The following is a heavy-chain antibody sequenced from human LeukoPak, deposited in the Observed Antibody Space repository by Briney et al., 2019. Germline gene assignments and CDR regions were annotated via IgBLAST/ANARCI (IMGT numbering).Heavy chain of an antibody. CDR2: IYYSGST. CDR3: ARCALQYYYYYYMDV. CDR1: GGSISTYY. Sequence: SETLSLTCTVSGGSISTYYWSWIRQPPGKGLEWIGYIYYSGSTSYNPSLKSRVTISVDTSKNQFSLKLSSVTAADTAVYYCARCALQYYYYYYMDVWGKGTTVTVSS. V-gene: IGHV4-59*08. J-gene: IGHJ6*03.